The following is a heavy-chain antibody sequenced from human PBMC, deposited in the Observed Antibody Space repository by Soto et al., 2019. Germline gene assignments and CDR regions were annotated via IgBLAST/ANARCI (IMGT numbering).Heavy chain of an antibody. J-gene: IGHJ5*02. CDR3: AHRHMVGATKYNRFDP. CDR2: IYWDDDK. CDR1: GFSLSSSGVG. V-gene: IGHV2-5*02. Sequence: SCPTLVNPTQTLTLTCTFSGFSLSSSGVGVGWIRQPPGKALEWLALIYWDDDKRYSPSLKSRLTITKDTSKNHVVLTMTNMDPVDTATYYCAHRHMVGATKYNRFDPRGQVTLVTVAA. D-gene: IGHD1-26*01.